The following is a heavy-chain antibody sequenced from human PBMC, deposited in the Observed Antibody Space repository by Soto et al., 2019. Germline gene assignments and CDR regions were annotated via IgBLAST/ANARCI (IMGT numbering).Heavy chain of an antibody. CDR3: AKDIGSSQQWLVRIVGATSHGDYYYGMDV. Sequence: GGSLRLSCAASGFTFSSYGMHWVRQAPGKGLEWVAVISYDGSNKYYADSVKGRFTISRDNSKNTLYLQMNSLRAEDTAGYYCAKDIGSSQQWLVRIVGATSHGDYYYGMDVWGQGTTVTVSS. CDR1: GFTFSSYG. CDR2: ISYDGSNK. V-gene: IGHV3-30*18. D-gene: IGHD1-26*01. J-gene: IGHJ6*02.